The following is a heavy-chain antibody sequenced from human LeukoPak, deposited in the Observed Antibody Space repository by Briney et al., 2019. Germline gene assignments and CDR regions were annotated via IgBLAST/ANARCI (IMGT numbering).Heavy chain of an antibody. Sequence: SETLSLTCTVSGGSISSYYWSWIRQPPGKGLEWIGDIYYNGSTNYNPSLKSRVTISVDTSKNQFSLKLSSVTAADTAVYYCARDFGYYGSGSRNYYYYGMDVWGKGTTVTVSS. D-gene: IGHD3-10*01. CDR1: GGSISSYY. CDR2: IYYNGST. J-gene: IGHJ6*04. V-gene: IGHV4-59*01. CDR3: ARDFGYYGSGSRNYYYYGMDV.